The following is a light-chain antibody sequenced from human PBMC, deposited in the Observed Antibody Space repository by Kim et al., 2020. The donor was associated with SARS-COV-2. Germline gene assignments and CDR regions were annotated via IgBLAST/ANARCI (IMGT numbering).Light chain of an antibody. CDR1: QSVSSSY. Sequence: LSQGERATPSCRASQSVSSSYLAWYQQKPGQAPRLLIYGASSRATGIPDRFSGSGSGTDFTLTISRLEPEDFAVYYCQQYGSSLYTFGQGTKLEI. V-gene: IGKV3-20*01. CDR2: GAS. CDR3: QQYGSSLYT. J-gene: IGKJ2*01.